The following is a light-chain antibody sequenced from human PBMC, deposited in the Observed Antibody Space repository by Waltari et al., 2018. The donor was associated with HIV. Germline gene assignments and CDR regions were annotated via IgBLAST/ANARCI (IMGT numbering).Light chain of an antibody. V-gene: IGKV1-5*03. CDR2: KAS. J-gene: IGKJ1*01. CDR3: QQYKGT. Sequence: DIQMTQSPSTLSASVGDRVNITCRASQSISSWLAWYQQKPGKAPKLLIYKASSLESGVPSRFSGSGSGTEFTLTISSLQPDDFATYYCQQYKGTFGQGTKVEIK. CDR1: QSISSW.